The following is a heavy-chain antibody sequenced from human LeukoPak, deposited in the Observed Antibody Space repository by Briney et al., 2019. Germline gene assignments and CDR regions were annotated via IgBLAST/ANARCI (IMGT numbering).Heavy chain of an antibody. CDR3: ARDSYRPEWLSPSRWFDP. Sequence: GASVKVSCKASGYTFTSYGISWVRQAPGQGLEWMGWISAYNGNTNYAQKLQGRVTMTTDTSTSTAYMELRSLRSDDTAVYYCARDSYRPEWLSPSRWFDPWGQGTLVTVSS. D-gene: IGHD3-3*01. J-gene: IGHJ5*02. CDR1: GYTFTSYG. V-gene: IGHV1-18*01. CDR2: ISAYNGNT.